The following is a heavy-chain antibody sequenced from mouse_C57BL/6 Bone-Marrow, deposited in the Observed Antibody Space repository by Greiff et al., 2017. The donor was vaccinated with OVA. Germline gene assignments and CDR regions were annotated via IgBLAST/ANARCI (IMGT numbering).Heavy chain of an antibody. Sequence: VHLVESGAELARPGASVKLSCKASGYTFTSYGISWVKQRTGQGLEWIGEIYPRSGNTYYNEKFKGKATLTADKSSSTAYMELRSLTSEDSAVYFCASFYDYAWFAYWGQGTLVTVSA. CDR2: IYPRSGNT. CDR3: ASFYDYAWFAY. V-gene: IGHV1-81*01. CDR1: GYTFTSYG. J-gene: IGHJ3*01. D-gene: IGHD2-4*01.